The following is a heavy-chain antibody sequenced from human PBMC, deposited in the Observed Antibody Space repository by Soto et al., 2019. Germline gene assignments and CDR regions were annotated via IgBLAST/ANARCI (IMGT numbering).Heavy chain of an antibody. CDR2: INPILSMS. CDR3: ATSYGSGYRAFDY. V-gene: IGHV1-69*02. Sequence: SVKVSCKASGDTFSFYSINWVRQAPGLGLEWMGRINPILSMSNYAQRFQGRVTMTADKSTSTAYMDLSSLRSEDTAIYYCATSYGSGYRAFDYWGQGALVTVSS. CDR1: GDTFSFYS. D-gene: IGHD3-10*01. J-gene: IGHJ4*02.